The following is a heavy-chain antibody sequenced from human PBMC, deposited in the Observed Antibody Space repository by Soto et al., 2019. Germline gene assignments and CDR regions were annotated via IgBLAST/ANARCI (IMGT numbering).Heavy chain of an antibody. CDR2: INPDNGNT. Sequence: QVQLVQSGAEVKKPGASVKISCKASGYTFTRYTMNWVRQAPGQRLEWMGWINPDNGNTKSSQKFPDKVIITRDTSAGTAYMDLISLESENTAVYYCGRGNATGHRAPGGQGTLVTVSS. V-gene: IGHV1-3*01. CDR3: GRGNATGHRAP. J-gene: IGHJ5*02. CDR1: GYTFTRYT. D-gene: IGHD2-8*01.